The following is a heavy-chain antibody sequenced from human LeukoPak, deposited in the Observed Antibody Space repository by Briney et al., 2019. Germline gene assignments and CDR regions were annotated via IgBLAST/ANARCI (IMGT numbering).Heavy chain of an antibody. CDR1: GYTFAKYA. Sequence: VASVTVSCTASGYTFAKYAIHWVRQAPGQRLEWMGWINAGDGSTRYSQKFHGGVTITRDTSASTAYMELSSLRSEDTAVYYCARSILVVPVASHLNYGVDVWGQGTTVTVSS. V-gene: IGHV1-3*01. J-gene: IGHJ6*02. D-gene: IGHD2-2*01. CDR3: ARSILVVPVASHLNYGVDV. CDR2: INAGDGST.